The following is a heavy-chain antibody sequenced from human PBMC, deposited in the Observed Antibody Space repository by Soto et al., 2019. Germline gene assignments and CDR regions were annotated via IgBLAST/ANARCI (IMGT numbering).Heavy chain of an antibody. CDR2: IYRTGST. CDR3: ASRDPGTSVDY. CDR1: GGSFTSNNW. J-gene: IGHJ4*02. Sequence: PSETLSLTCAVSGGSFTSNNWWTCVRQPPGQGLEWIGEIYRTGSTNYNPSLKSRVTISLDKSENQFSLKVTSLTAADTAVYYCASRDPGTSVDYWGQGTLVIFSS. V-gene: IGHV4-4*02. D-gene: IGHD1-7*01.